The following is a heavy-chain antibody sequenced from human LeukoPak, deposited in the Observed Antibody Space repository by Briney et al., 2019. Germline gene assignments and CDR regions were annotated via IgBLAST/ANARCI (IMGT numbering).Heavy chain of an antibody. D-gene: IGHD3-22*01. V-gene: IGHV5-51*01. J-gene: IGHJ4*02. Sequence: GESLKISCKGSGYSFTSYWIGWVRQMPGKGLEWMGIICPGDSDTRYSPSFQGQVTISADKSISTAYLQWSSLKASDTAMYYCARRGDSSGFYFDYWGQGTLVTVSS. CDR3: ARRGDSSGFYFDY. CDR1: GYSFTSYW. CDR2: ICPGDSDT.